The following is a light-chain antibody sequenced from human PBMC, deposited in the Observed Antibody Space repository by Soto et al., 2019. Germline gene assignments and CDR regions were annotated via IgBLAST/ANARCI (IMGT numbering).Light chain of an antibody. CDR1: QSVSSN. J-gene: IGKJ2*01. CDR3: QQYNNWPYT. V-gene: IGKV3-15*01. Sequence: EIVMTQSPATLSVSPGERATLSCRASQSVSSNLAWYQQKPGQAPRLLIYGASTRATGIPARFSGSGSGTELPLTISSLQSEDFAVYYWQQYNNWPYTFGQGTQLEIK. CDR2: GAS.